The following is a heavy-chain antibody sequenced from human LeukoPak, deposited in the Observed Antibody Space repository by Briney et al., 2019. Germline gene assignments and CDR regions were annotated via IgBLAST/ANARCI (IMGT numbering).Heavy chain of an antibody. J-gene: IGHJ4*02. CDR1: GFTFRSYG. Sequence: GGSLRLSCAASGFTFRSYGMHWVRQAPGKGLEWVAFIRYDGSNENSADSVRGRFTISRDNSKNTLYLQMHSLRAEDTAVYYCAKGACSSTNCFATYYFDYWGQGTLVTVSS. D-gene: IGHD2-2*01. CDR2: IRYDGSNE. CDR3: AKGACSSTNCFATYYFDY. V-gene: IGHV3-30*02.